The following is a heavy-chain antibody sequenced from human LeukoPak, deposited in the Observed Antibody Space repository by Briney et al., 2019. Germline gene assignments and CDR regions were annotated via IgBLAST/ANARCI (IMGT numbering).Heavy chain of an antibody. CDR3: ARVYGGVWGSSRYWYNWFDP. CDR2: ISHSGST. Sequence: PSETLSLTCAVSGASFSGYYLNWIRQPPGKGLEWIGEISHSGSTNYNPSLKSRVTISVDASNKQFSLKLSSVTAADTAVYYCARVYGGVWGSSRYWYNWFDPWGRGTLVTVSS. V-gene: IGHV4-34*01. D-gene: IGHD3-16*02. J-gene: IGHJ5*02. CDR1: GASFSGYY.